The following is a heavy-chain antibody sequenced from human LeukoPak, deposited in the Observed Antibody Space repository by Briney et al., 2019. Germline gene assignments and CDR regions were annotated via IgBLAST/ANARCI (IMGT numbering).Heavy chain of an antibody. CDR1: GFTFSDYY. Sequence: PGGSLRLSCAASGFTFSDYYMSWIRQAPGRGLEWVSSISSSSSYIYYADSVKGRFTISRDNAKNSLYLQMNSLRAEDTAVYYCARGMAVADSNDYWGQGTLVTVSS. CDR3: ARGMAVADSNDY. J-gene: IGHJ4*02. CDR2: ISSSSSYI. V-gene: IGHV3-11*06. D-gene: IGHD6-19*01.